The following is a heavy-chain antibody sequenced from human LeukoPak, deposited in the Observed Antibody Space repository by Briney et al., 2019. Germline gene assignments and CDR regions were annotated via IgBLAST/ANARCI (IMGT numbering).Heavy chain of an antibody. Sequence: PGGSLRLSCAASGFTFSSYAMSWVRQAPGKGLEWVSAISGSGGSTYYADSVKGRFTISRDNSKNTLYLQMNSLRAEDTAVYYCAKWAKFSPITIFGGPRGGGTRQYYFEYWGQGTLVTVSS. J-gene: IGHJ4*02. CDR2: ISGSGGST. V-gene: IGHV3-23*01. D-gene: IGHD3-3*01. CDR1: GFTFSSYA. CDR3: AKWAKFSPITIFGGPRGGGTRQYYFEY.